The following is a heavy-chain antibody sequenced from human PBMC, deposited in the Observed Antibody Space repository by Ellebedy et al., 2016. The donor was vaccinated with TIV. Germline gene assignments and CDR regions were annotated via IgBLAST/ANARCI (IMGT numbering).Heavy chain of an antibody. V-gene: IGHV1-2*02. CDR3: ARTNYYGSGSYLYYYGIDV. CDR1: GYTFTGYY. Sequence: ASVKVSXXASGYTFTGYYMHWVRQAPGQGFEWMGWINPNSGGTNYAQNFQGRVTMTRDTSISTAYMELSRLRSDDTAVYYCARTNYYGSGSYLYYYGIDVWGPGTTVTVSS. J-gene: IGHJ6*02. CDR2: INPNSGGT. D-gene: IGHD3-10*01.